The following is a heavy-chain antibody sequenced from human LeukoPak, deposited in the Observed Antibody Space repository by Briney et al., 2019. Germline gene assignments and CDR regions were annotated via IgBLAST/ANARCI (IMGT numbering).Heavy chain of an antibody. CDR1: GFTFSSYA. V-gene: IGHV3-23*01. CDR3: AKDGVCSSTSCYGGGLDY. CDR2: IRGSGGRT. J-gene: IGHJ4*02. Sequence: GGSLRLSCAASGFTFSSYAMRWVGQAPGKGLEWDSAIRGSGGRTYYADSVKGRFTISRDKSKNTLYLQMNSVRAEDTAVYFCAKDGVCSSTSCYGGGLDYWGQGTLVTVSS. D-gene: IGHD2-2*01.